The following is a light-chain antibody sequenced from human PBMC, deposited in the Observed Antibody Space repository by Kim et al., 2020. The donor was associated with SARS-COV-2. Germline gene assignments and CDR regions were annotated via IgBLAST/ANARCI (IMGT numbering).Light chain of an antibody. J-gene: IGKJ4*01. V-gene: IGKV3-11*01. CDR3: QQRSNWPGT. CDR1: QSVSSY. CDR2: DAS. Sequence: EIVLTQSPATLSLSPGERATLSCRASQSVSSYLAWYQQKPGQAPWLLIYDASNRATGIPARFSGSGSGTDFTLTISSLEPEDFAVYYCQQRSNWPGTFGGGTKVDIK.